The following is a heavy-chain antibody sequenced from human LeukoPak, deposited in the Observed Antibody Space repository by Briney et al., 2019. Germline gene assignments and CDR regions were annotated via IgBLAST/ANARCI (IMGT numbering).Heavy chain of an antibody. D-gene: IGHD3-10*01. CDR3: ARDHEYYYGSGSYYPGGCDY. CDR1: GYTFTSYY. J-gene: IGHJ4*02. CDR2: INPSGGST. V-gene: IGHV1-46*01. Sequence: ASVKVSCKASGYTFTSYYMHWVRQAPGQGLEWMGIINPSGGSTSYAQKFQGRVTMTRDTSTSTVYMELSSLRSEDTAVYYCARDHEYYYGSGSYYPGGCDYWGQGTLVTVSS.